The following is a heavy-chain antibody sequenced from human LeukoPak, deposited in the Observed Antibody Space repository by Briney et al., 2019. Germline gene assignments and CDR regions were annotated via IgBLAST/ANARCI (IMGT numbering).Heavy chain of an antibody. CDR2: IYYSGST. CDR1: GGSISSSSYY. CDR3: ARDGAGGFWSGYSTPTMDV. J-gene: IGHJ6*04. V-gene: IGHV4-39*07. D-gene: IGHD3-3*01. Sequence: SETLSLTCTVSGGSISSSSYYWGWIRQPPGKGLEWIGSIYYSGSTYYNPSLKSRVTISVDTSKNQFSLKLSSVTAADTAVYYCARDGAGGFWSGYSTPTMDVWGKGTTVTVSS.